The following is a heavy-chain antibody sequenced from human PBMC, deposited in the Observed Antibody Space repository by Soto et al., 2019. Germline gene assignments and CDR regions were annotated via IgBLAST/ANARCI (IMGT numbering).Heavy chain of an antibody. CDR3: ARDLTTGTDYYYGMDI. Sequence: PSETLSLTCAVYGGSFSGYYWSWIRQPPGKGLEWIGEINHSGSTNYNPSLKSRVTISVDTSKNQFSLKLSSVTAADTAVYYCARDLTTGTDYYYGMDIWGQGTTVIVSS. CDR2: INHSGST. D-gene: IGHD1-1*01. CDR1: GGSFSGYY. V-gene: IGHV4-34*01. J-gene: IGHJ6*02.